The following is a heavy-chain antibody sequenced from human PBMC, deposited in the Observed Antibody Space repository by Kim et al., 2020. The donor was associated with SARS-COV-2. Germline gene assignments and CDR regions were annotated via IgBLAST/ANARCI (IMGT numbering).Heavy chain of an antibody. D-gene: IGHD3-22*01. J-gene: IGHJ5*01. CDR1: GGSISSGGYY. CDR2: IYYSGST. V-gene: IGHV4-31*03. Sequence: SETLSLTCTVSGGSISSGGYYWSWIRQHPGKGLEWIGYIYYSGSTYYNPSLKSRGTISVDTSKNQFSLKLSTVTAGDTAVYYFARKSGITMIVVVTGWF. CDR3: ARKSGITMIVVVTGWF.